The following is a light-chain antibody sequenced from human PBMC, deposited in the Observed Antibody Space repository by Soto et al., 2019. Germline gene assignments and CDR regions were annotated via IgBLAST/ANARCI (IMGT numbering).Light chain of an antibody. J-gene: IGLJ3*02. Sequence: QAVVTQEPSLTVSPGGTVTLTSGSSTGAVTSGHYPYWFQQKPGQAPRTLIYDTSNKHSWTPARFSGSLLGGKAALTLSGAQPEDEAEYYCLLSYSGARMVFGGGTKLTVL. CDR3: LLSYSGARMV. CDR1: TGAVTSGHY. CDR2: DTS. V-gene: IGLV7-46*01.